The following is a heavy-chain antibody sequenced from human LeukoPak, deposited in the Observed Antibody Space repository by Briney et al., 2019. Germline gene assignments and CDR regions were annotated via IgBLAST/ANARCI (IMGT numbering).Heavy chain of an antibody. J-gene: IGHJ5*02. D-gene: IGHD2-8*01. V-gene: IGHV3-21*01. CDR2: ISSSSSYI. CDR3: ARGGKWSPRDRFDP. CDR1: GFTFSSYS. Sequence: GGSLRLSCAASGFTFSSYSMNWVRQAPGKGLEWVSSISSSSSYIYYADSVKGRFTISRDNAKNSLCLQMNSLRAEDTAVYYCARGGKWSPRDRFDPWGQGTLVTVSS.